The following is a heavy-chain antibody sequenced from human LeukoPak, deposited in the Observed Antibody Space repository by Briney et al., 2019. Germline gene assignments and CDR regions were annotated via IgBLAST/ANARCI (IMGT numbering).Heavy chain of an antibody. D-gene: IGHD2-15*01. CDR1: GYSFTSYW. J-gene: IGHJ4*02. V-gene: IGHV5-51*01. CDR3: ARSLGYCSGGSCYSFAY. CDR2: IYPGDSDT. Sequence: GESLQISCQGSGYSFTSYWIGWVRQMPGKGLEWMGIIYPGDSDTRYSPSFQGQVTISADKSISTAYLQWSSLKASDTAMYYCARSLGYCSGGSCYSFAYWGQGTLVTVSS.